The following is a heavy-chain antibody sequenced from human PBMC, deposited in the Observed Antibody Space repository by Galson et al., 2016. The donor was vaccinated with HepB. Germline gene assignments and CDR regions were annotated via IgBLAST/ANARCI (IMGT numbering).Heavy chain of an antibody. CDR3: ARTAGLDSLDV. D-gene: IGHD3-9*01. J-gene: IGHJ6*02. CDR1: GFSLNTYT. V-gene: IGHV3-21*04. CDR2: ISSASNYI. Sequence: SLRLSCAASGFSLNTYTMTWVRQAPGKGLEWVSSISSASNYIYYADPVKGRFTISRDNAKNSLYLQMNSLRAEDTAVYYCARTAGLDSLDVWGQGTTVTVSS.